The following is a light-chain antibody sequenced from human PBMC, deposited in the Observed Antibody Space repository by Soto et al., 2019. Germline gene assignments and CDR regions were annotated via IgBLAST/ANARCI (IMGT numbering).Light chain of an antibody. J-gene: IGKJ1*01. CDR3: QQYNSYPWT. CDR2: DVS. Sequence: DIQMTQSPSTLSASVGDRVTITCRASQSISRWVAWYQQKPGKAPKVLIYDVSSLESGVPSRFSGSGSGTEFSLTISSLQPDDFATYHCQQYNSYPWTFGHGNKVEIK. V-gene: IGKV1-5*01. CDR1: QSISRW.